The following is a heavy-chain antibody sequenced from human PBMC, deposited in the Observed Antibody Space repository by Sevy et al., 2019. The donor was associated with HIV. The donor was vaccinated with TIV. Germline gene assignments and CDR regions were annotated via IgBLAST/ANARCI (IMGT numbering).Heavy chain of an antibody. CDR1: GFTFSSYA. J-gene: IGHJ4*02. D-gene: IGHD5-18*01. CDR3: ARAPSYSTQYGYHFDY. CDR2: ISYDGSNK. Sequence: GGSLRLSCAASGFTFSSYAMHWVRQAPGKGLEWVAVISYDGSNKYYTDSVKGRFTISRDNSKNMLYLQMNSLRAEDTAVYYCARAPSYSTQYGYHFDYWGQGTLVTVSS. V-gene: IGHV3-30-3*01.